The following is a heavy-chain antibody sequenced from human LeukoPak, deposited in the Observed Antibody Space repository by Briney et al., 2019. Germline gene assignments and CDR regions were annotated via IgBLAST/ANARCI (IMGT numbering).Heavy chain of an antibody. D-gene: IGHD3-22*01. J-gene: IGHJ5*02. CDR2: IYTSGST. CDR3: ARGWVRSSGYYFNWFDP. CDR1: GGSISSYY. V-gene: IGHV4-4*07. Sequence: SETLSLTCTVSGGSISSYYWSWIRQPAGKGLEWIGRIYTSGSTNYNPSLKSRVTMSVDTSKNQFSLKLSSVTAADTAVYYCARGWVRSSGYYFNWFDPWGQGTLVTVSS.